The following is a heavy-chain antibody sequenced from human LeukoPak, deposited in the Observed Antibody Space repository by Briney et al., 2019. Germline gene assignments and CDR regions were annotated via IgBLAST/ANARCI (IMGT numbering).Heavy chain of an antibody. CDR3: ARDVVVPSSPNAFDS. CDR2: ISNSGTT. V-gene: IGHV4-31*11. J-gene: IGHJ3*02. D-gene: IGHD2-21*01. Sequence: SETLSLTCAVSGDSVTSCGYFWTWIRQHPGKGLEWIGSISNSGTTSYNPSLKSRVSISLDTSNNHFSLRLGSVTAADTAVYFCARDVVVPSSPNAFDSWGQGTMVTVSS. CDR1: GDSVTSCGYF.